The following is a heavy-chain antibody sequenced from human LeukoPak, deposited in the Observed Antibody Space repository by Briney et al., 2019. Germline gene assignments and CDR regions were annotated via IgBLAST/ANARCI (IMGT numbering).Heavy chain of an antibody. Sequence: GGSLRLSCVASGFSFGNYAMSWGRQAPGNGLHWVSQISGTGGATWYAGFARDRFTISRDNSKTTLYLQMSGLRVEDTAMYYCVKDPRDTYGTNWFVSWGQGTLLIVSS. CDR3: VKDPRDTYGTNWFVS. D-gene: IGHD2-21*01. J-gene: IGHJ5*01. CDR1: GFSFGNYA. CDR2: ISGTGGAT. V-gene: IGHV3-23*01.